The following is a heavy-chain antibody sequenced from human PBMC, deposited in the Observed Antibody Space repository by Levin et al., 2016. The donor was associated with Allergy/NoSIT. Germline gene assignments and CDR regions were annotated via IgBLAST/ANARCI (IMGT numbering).Heavy chain of an antibody. CDR1: GGSINSRSYY. V-gene: IGHV4-39*01. Sequence: SETLSLTCTVSGGSINSRSYYWGWIRQPPGKGLEWLGSFYYGGATYYSPSLKSRVTISVDTSKNQFSLKVTSVTAADRAVYYCARTVYGDNVNLFEYWGQGTLVTVSS. CDR3: ARTVYGDNVNLFEY. CDR2: FYYGGAT. J-gene: IGHJ4*02. D-gene: IGHD4-17*01.